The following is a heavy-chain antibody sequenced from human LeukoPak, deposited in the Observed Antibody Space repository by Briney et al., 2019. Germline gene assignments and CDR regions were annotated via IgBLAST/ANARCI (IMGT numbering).Heavy chain of an antibody. D-gene: IGHD3-3*01. CDR3: ARYGSGLYYDFSAWFDH. V-gene: IGHV4-38-2*02. CDR2: IYHSGST. Sequence: SETLSLICTVSGYSISSAYYWGWIRQPPGKGLEWIGSIYHSGSTYYNPSLKSRVTISVDTSKNQFSLRLRSVTAADTTVYYCARYGSGLYYDFSAWFDHWGEGTLVTVPS. J-gene: IGHJ5*02. CDR1: GYSISSAYY.